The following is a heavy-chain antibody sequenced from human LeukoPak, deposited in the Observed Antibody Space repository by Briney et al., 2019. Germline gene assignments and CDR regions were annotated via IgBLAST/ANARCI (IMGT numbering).Heavy chain of an antibody. V-gene: IGHV1-46*01. CDR2: INPSGGST. CDR3: ARDFNYDFWSGPFDY. D-gene: IGHD3-3*01. CDR1: GYTFTSYY. J-gene: IGHJ4*02. Sequence: ASVKVSCKASGYTFTSYYMHWVRQAPGQGLEWMGIINPSGGSTSYAQKFQGRVTMTRDTSISTAYMELSRLRSDDTAVYYCARDFNYDFWSGPFDYWGQGTLVTVSS.